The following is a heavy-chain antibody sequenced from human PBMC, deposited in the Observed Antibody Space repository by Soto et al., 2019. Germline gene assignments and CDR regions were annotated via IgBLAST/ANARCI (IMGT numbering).Heavy chain of an antibody. CDR1: GFTLSNFG. CDR3: AKDKYYD. V-gene: IGHV3-23*01. J-gene: IGHJ4*02. Sequence: EVQLLESGGGLVQPGGSLRLSCAASGFTLSNFGMNWVRQAPGKGLEWVSGIGVSDDNTYYADSVKGRFTXSRDXSKXXXXXXXXXLRAEDTAVYYCAKDKYYDWGQGTLVTVSS. D-gene: IGHD3-22*01. CDR2: IGVSDDNT.